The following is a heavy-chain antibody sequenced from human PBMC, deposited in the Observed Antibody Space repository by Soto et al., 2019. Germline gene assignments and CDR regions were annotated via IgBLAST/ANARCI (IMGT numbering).Heavy chain of an antibody. CDR1: GGTFSSYA. D-gene: IGHD3-16*01. CDR3: ARVYAGAGGGYYYYGMDV. CDR2: IIPIFGTA. V-gene: IGHV1-69*06. J-gene: IGHJ6*02. Sequence: QVQLVQSGAEVKKPGSSVKVSCKASGGTFSSYAISWVRQAPGQGLEWMGGIIPIFGTANYAQKFQGRVTLTEDKATSTAYMELSSLRSEDTAVYYCARVYAGAGGGYYYYGMDVWGQGTTVTVSS.